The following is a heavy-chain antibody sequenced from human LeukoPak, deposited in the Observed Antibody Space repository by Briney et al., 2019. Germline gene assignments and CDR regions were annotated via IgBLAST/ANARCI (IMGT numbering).Heavy chain of an antibody. V-gene: IGHV4-34*01. J-gene: IGHJ6*03. Sequence: SETLSLTCAVYGGSFSGYYWSWIRQPPGKGLEWIGEINHSGSTNYNPSLKSRVTISVDTSKNQFSLKLSSVTAADTAVYYCAIVALRSYYYMDVWGKGTTVTVSS. CDR2: INHSGST. D-gene: IGHD4-17*01. CDR1: GGSFSGYY. CDR3: AIVALRSYYYMDV.